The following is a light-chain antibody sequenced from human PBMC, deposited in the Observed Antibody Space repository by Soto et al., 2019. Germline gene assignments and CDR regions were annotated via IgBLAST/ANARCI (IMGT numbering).Light chain of an antibody. CDR3: QQHDQGWT. CDR2: GAS. Sequence: EMVMTQSPATLSESLGERATLSCRASQSVSTKLVWYQQKPGQAPRLLIYGASTRATGIPARFSGSGSGTEFTLTISSLQSEDFAVYYCQQHDQGWTFGQGTKVEIK. CDR1: QSVSTK. V-gene: IGKV3-15*01. J-gene: IGKJ1*01.